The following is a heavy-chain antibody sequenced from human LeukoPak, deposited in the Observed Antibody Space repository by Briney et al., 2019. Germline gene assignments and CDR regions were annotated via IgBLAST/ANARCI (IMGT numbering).Heavy chain of an antibody. J-gene: IGHJ3*02. Sequence: PSETLSLTCAVSVDSISSGRYSWSWIWKPPGKGLEWIGHIYYRGSTYYNPSLKSRLNMSIDRSKNQLSMKLSSVTAADTAVYFCARDKWEPRYAFDIWDQGTMVTVSS. CDR1: VDSISSGRYS. CDR2: IYYRGST. D-gene: IGHD1-26*01. CDR3: ARDKWEPRYAFDI. V-gene: IGHV4-30-4*07.